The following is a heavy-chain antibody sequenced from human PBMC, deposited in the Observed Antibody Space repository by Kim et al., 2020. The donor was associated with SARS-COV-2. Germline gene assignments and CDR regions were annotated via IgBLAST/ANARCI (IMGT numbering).Heavy chain of an antibody. CDR3: ASLVLLWFGESGGHFDY. V-gene: IGHV3-30*01. J-gene: IGHJ4*02. D-gene: IGHD3-10*01. Sequence: VKGRFTISRDNSKNTLYLQMNSLRAEDTAVYYCASLVLLWFGESGGHFDYWGQGTLVTVSS.